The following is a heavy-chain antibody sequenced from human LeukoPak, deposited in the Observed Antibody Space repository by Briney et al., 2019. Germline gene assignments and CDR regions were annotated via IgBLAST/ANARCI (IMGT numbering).Heavy chain of an antibody. D-gene: IGHD6-6*01. CDR3: TRAFNSSSFRCFDY. V-gene: IGHV3-49*03. CDR2: IRSKAYGGTT. J-gene: IGHJ4*02. CDR1: GFTFGDYA. Sequence: PGGSLRLSCTASGFTFGDYAMSWFRQAPGKGLEWVGFIRSKAYGGTTEYAASVKGRFTISRDDSKSIAYLQMNSLKTEDTAVYYCTRAFNSSSFRCFDYWGQGTLVTVSS.